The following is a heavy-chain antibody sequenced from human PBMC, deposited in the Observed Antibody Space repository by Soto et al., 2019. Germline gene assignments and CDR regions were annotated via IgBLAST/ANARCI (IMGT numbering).Heavy chain of an antibody. V-gene: IGHV3-7*01. CDR3: AGGNALDV. CDR2: IHRDEIEK. CDR1: TFPFSAYW. Sequence: GGSLRLSCAASTFPFSAYWMTWVRQAPGKGLEWVANIHRDEIEKYYMDSVKGRFTISRDNAKNSLYLQMTSLRAEDTAVYYCAGGNALDVWGQGTTVTVSS. J-gene: IGHJ6*02.